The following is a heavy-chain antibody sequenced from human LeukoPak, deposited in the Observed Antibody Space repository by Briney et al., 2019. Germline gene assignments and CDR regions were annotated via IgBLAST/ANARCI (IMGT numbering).Heavy chain of an antibody. Sequence: SETLSLTCAVSGFSITSDYYWGWIRQSPGKGLEWIGSIYHGVIIDYNPSLKSRVTISVDTSKNQLSLKVNSVTAADTAVYFCARDGDRRPPTSVRGIPFDFWGQGTLVAVSS. V-gene: IGHV4-38-2*02. J-gene: IGHJ4*02. CDR3: ARDGDRRPPTSVRGIPFDF. CDR1: GFSITSDYY. D-gene: IGHD3-10*01. CDR2: IYHGVII.